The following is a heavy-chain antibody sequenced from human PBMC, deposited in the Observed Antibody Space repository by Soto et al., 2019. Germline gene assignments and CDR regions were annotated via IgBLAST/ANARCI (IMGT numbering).Heavy chain of an antibody. CDR2: INRGGST. CDR1: CGSFSGHD. Sequence: PESLSLTCAVYCGSFSGHDWSWIRQPPGKGLEWVGEINRGGSTNYNPSHKSRTTISVDTSKNQFSLKLALGTATDTAVYYCARGIPGYSGSWFDSWGQGTLVTVSS. D-gene: IGHD5-12*01. CDR3: ARGIPGYSGSWFDS. V-gene: IGHV4-34*01. J-gene: IGHJ5*01.